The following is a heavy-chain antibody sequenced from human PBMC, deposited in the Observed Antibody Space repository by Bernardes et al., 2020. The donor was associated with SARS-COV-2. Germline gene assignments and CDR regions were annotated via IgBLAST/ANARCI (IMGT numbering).Heavy chain of an antibody. CDR2: ISGSGNTT. J-gene: IGHJ4*02. CDR1: GFTFTKCD. D-gene: IGHD3-3*01. V-gene: IGHV3-23*01. Sequence: GESLKISCAASGFTFTKCDMSWVRQAPGKGLEWISGISGSGNTTYYADSVKGRFTISRDNSRNTLYLQMDSLRAEDTAVYYCAKDDIRPLFGAPGFDSWGQGTLVTVSS. CDR3: AKDDIRPLFGAPGFDS.